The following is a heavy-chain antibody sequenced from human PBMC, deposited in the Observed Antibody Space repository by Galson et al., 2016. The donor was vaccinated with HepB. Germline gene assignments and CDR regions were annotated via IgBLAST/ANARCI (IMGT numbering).Heavy chain of an antibody. V-gene: IGHV3-13*04. J-gene: IGHJ4*02. CDR2: IGSAGDT. Sequence: SLRLSCAASGFTFSRYDMHWVRQVTGKGLQWVSAIGSAGDTYYSGSVKGRFTISRDNAKDSLYLQMDSLRVEDTAVDFCGRDVLGAEAAAGDHWGQGTLVIVSS. CDR3: GRDVLGAEAAAGDH. CDR1: GFTFSRYD. D-gene: IGHD6-13*01.